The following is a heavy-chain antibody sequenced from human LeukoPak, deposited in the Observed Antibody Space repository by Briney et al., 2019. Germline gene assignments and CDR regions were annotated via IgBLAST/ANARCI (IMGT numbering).Heavy chain of an antibody. D-gene: IGHD2-15*01. CDR3: ARAEGRYCSGGSCYGWIDY. CDR1: GGSISSYY. CDR2: IYYSGST. J-gene: IGHJ4*02. V-gene: IGHV4-59*01. Sequence: SETLSLTCTVSGGSISSYYWGWIRQPPGKGLEWIGYIYYSGSTNYNPSLKSRVTISVDTSKNQFSLKLSSVTAADTAVYYCARAEGRYCSGGSCYGWIDYWGQGTLVTVSS.